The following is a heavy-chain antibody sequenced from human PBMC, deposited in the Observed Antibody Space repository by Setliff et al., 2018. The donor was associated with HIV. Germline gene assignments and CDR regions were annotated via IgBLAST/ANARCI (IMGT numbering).Heavy chain of an antibody. CDR3: ARGWVRGPIISPGTYFSYGLDV. Sequence: SETLSLTCAVYGGSLTGYFWTWIRQSPGKGLEWVGQVNRDGGAHNNPSLRSRVTISVDTSKNQFSLKLTSMTAADTAVYYCARGWVRGPIISPGTYFSYGLDVWGQGTPVTVSS. CDR2: VNRDGGA. D-gene: IGHD3-10*01. CDR1: GGSLTGYF. V-gene: IGHV4-34*01. J-gene: IGHJ6*02.